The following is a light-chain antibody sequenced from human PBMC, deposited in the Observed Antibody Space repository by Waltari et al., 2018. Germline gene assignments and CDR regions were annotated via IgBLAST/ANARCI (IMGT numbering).Light chain of an antibody. CDR1: SSNIGAGSD. CDR2: GKS. J-gene: IGLJ3*02. V-gene: IGLV1-40*01. Sequence: QSVLAQPPSVSGAPGQRVTISCSGSSSNIGAGSDVHWYQHLPGTAPKLLIYGKSNRPSGVPDRFSGSKSGTSSSLAITVLQAEDEADYYCQSYDSSLSGWVFGGGTKLTVL. CDR3: QSYDSSLSGWV.